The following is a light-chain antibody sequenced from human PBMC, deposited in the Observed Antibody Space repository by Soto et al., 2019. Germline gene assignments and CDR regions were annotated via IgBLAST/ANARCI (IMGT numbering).Light chain of an antibody. Sequence: EIMMTQSPPTLSVSPGERATLSCRACQSVSSSLAWYQQKPGQAPRLLIYGASTRATGTPARFSGSGSGTEFTLTISSLQSEDFAVYYCQQYRSWPPITFGQGTRLEIK. CDR3: QQYRSWPPIT. V-gene: IGKV3-15*01. J-gene: IGKJ5*01. CDR2: GAS. CDR1: QSVSSS.